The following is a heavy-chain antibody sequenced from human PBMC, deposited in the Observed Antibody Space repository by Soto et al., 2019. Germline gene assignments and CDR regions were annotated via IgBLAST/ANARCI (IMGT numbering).Heavy chain of an antibody. Sequence: GGSLRLSCAASGFTFSSYAMSWVRQAPGQGLEWVSAISGSGSNPYYADSVKGRFTTSRDNSKNTLYLQMNSLRAEDTALYYCVKTSSMTFRDVLIHWGQGTLVIVSS. J-gene: IGHJ1*01. CDR3: VKTSSMTFRDVLIH. V-gene: IGHV3-23*01. CDR1: GFTFSSYA. D-gene: IGHD2-21*02. CDR2: ISGSGSNP.